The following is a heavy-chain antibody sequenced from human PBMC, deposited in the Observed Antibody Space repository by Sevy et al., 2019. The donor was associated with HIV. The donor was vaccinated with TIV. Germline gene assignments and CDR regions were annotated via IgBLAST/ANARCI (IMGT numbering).Heavy chain of an antibody. CDR3: AREENRELGTIPLDS. J-gene: IGHJ4*02. CDR1: GFTFSHHN. V-gene: IGHV3-48*02. D-gene: IGHD7-27*01. CDR2: ISKSGSTT. Sequence: GGSLRLSCAASGFTFSHHNMNWVRQAPGKGLEWISYISKSGSTTYFADSVRGRFTISRDNAKNSLFLEMRSLTDEDTAVYYCAREENRELGTIPLDSWGRGIQVTVS.